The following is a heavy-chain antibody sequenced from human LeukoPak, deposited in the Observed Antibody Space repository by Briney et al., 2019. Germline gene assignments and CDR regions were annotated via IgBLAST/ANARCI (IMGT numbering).Heavy chain of an antibody. J-gene: IGHJ6*02. Sequence: GGSLRLSCAASGFTFSSYWMSWVRQAPGKGLEWVANIKQDGSEKYYVDSVKGRFTISRDNAKNSLYLQMNSLRAEDTAVYYCARDNPPHYYYGTDVWGQGTTVTVSS. D-gene: IGHD1-14*01. CDR3: ARDNPPHYYYGTDV. V-gene: IGHV3-7*04. CDR2: IKQDGSEK. CDR1: GFTFSSYW.